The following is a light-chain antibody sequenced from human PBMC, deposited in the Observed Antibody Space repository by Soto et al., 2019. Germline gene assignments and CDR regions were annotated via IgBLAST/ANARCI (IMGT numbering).Light chain of an antibody. CDR3: QQSYDISPIT. CDR1: QVISSY. CDR2: AAS. V-gene: IGKV1-39*01. Sequence: DIQMTQSPSSLSASVGDRVTITCRASQVISSYLAWYQQKPGRVPKLLIYAASTLQDGVPSRFSGSGSGTDFTLTINSLQPEDFASYYCQQSYDISPITFGQGTRWRL. J-gene: IGKJ5*01.